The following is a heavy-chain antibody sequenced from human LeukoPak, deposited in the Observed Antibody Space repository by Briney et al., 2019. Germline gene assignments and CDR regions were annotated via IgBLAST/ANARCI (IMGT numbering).Heavy chain of an antibody. Sequence: SGPALVRPTQTLTLTCTFSGFSLSTSGMHVSWIRQPPGKALEWLARIEWDEDKFYNTSLKTRLTTSKDTSKNQVVLTMTNMDSVDTATYYCARTYCSSGVCSYSDLWGRGTLVTVSS. V-gene: IGHV2-70*04. CDR2: IEWDEDK. J-gene: IGHJ2*01. CDR1: GFSLSTSGMH. D-gene: IGHD2-8*01. CDR3: ARTYCSSGVCSYSDL.